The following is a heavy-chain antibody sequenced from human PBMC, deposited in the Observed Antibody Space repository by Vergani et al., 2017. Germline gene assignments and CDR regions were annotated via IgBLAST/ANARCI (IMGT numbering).Heavy chain of an antibody. J-gene: IGHJ4*02. D-gene: IGHD3-22*01. CDR2: IKQDGSEK. CDR1: GFSFSSHW. V-gene: IGHV3-7*01. Sequence: EVQLVESGGGLVQPGGSLRLSCVASGFSFSSHWMSWVRQAPGKGLEWVANIKQDGSEKYYVDSVKGRFTISRDNAKKSLYLQMNSLRAEDTAVYYCARDRDDSSGYYYDYWGQGTLVTVSS. CDR3: ARDRDDSSGYYYDY.